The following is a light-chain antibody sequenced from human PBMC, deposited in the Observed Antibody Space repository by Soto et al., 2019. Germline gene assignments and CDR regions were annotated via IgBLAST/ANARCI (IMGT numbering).Light chain of an antibody. Sequence: DIQMTQSPSSLSASVGDRVTITCQASQDIGYYLSWYQQKPGQAPRLLIYEASNLEAGVPSRFSGAGSGTDFTFTISSLQPEDVATYYCQQYETLLFTFGPGTKVDLK. V-gene: IGKV1-33*01. CDR2: EAS. CDR3: QQYETLLFT. J-gene: IGKJ3*01. CDR1: QDIGYY.